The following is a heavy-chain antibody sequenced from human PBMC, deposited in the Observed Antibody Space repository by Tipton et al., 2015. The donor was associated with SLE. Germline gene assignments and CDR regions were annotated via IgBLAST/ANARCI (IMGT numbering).Heavy chain of an antibody. J-gene: IGHJ4*02. CDR2: ISYDGSNK. CDR3: AGSRFLKWLCYIDY. D-gene: IGHD3-3*01. V-gene: IGHV3-30*03. Sequence: SLRLSCAASGFTFSTYGMHWVRQAPGKGLEWVAVISYDGSNKQYADSMEGRFTISRDNSKNTLYLQMNSLRAEDTAVYFCAGSRFLKWLCYIDYWGQGTQVTVSS. CDR1: GFTFSTYG.